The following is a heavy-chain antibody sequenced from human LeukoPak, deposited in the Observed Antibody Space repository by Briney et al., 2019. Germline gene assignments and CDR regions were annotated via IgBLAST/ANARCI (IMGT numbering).Heavy chain of an antibody. D-gene: IGHD6-6*01. J-gene: IGHJ4*02. CDR1: GGSISSYY. Sequence: PSETLSLTCTVSGGSISSYYWSWIRQPPGKGLEWIGRIYTSGSTNYNPSLKSRVTISVDTSKNQFSLKVSSVTAADTAVYYCARTYSSSSHFDYWGQGTLVTVSS. V-gene: IGHV4-4*09. CDR3: ARTYSSSSHFDY. CDR2: IYTSGST.